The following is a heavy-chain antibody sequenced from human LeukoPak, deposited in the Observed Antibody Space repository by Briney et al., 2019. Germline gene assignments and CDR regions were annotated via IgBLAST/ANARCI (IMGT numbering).Heavy chain of an antibody. CDR3: ARVGNQPLLHFDY. CDR2: ISSSGSTI. Sequence: PGGSLRLSCAASGFTFSSYEMNWVRQAPGKGLEWVSYISSSGSTIYYADSVKGRFTISRDNAKNTLYLQMNSLRAEDTAVYYCARVGNQPLLHFDYWGQGTLVTVSS. V-gene: IGHV3-48*03. D-gene: IGHD2-15*01. J-gene: IGHJ4*02. CDR1: GFTFSSYE.